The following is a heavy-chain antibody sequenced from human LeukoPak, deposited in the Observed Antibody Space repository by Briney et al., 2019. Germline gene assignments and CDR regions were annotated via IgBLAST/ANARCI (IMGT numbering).Heavy chain of an antibody. CDR1: GGSISSYY. J-gene: IGHJ5*02. CDR2: IYYSGST. D-gene: IGHD5-18*01. Sequence: SETLSLTCTVSGGSISSYYWSWLRQPPGKGLEWIGYIYYSGSTNYNPSLTSRVTISVDTSKNQFSLKLSSVTAADTAVYYCARRPDGYSYGYGGGYWFDPWGQGTLVTVSS. V-gene: IGHV4-59*08. CDR3: ARRPDGYSYGYGGGYWFDP.